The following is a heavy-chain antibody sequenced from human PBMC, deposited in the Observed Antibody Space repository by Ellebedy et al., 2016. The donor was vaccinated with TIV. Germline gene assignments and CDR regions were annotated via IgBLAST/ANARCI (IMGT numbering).Heavy chain of an antibody. D-gene: IGHD2/OR15-2a*01. V-gene: IGHV3-33*03. Sequence: GESLKISCAASGFTFSTYGMHWVRQAPGKGLEWVALIWFDGTNEDYADSVKGRFTISRDNAKNSLSLQMDSLRAEDAAMYFCVTNRGEGGLLSFFDFWGRGTQVTVSP. CDR3: VTNRGEGGLLSFFDF. J-gene: IGHJ4*02. CDR1: GFTFSTYG. CDR2: IWFDGTNE.